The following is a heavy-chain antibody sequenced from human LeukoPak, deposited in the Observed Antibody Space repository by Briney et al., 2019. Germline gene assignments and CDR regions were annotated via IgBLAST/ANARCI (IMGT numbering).Heavy chain of an antibody. Sequence: PSETLSLTCAVYGGSFSGYYWSWIRQPPGKGLEWIGEINHSGSTNYNPSLKSRVTISVDTSKNQFSLKLSSVTAADTAAYYCAELGITMIGGVWGKGTTVTISS. V-gene: IGHV4-34*01. CDR1: GGSFSGYY. CDR2: INHSGST. CDR3: AELGITMIGGV. D-gene: IGHD3-10*02. J-gene: IGHJ6*04.